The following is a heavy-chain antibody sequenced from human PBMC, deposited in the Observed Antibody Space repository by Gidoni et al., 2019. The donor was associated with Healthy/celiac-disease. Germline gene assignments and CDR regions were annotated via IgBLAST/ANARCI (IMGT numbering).Heavy chain of an antibody. CDR2: IIPIFGTA. V-gene: IGHV1-69*19. Sequence: QVQLVQSGAAVKQPGSSVKVSCQASGGTFSSYAISWVRQAPGQGIERMGGIIPIFGTANYAQKFQGRVTITADESTSTAYMELSSLRSEDTAVYYCASSQYYYDSSGYPDYWGQGTLVTVSS. D-gene: IGHD3-22*01. CDR3: ASSQYYYDSSGYPDY. J-gene: IGHJ4*02. CDR1: GGTFSSYA.